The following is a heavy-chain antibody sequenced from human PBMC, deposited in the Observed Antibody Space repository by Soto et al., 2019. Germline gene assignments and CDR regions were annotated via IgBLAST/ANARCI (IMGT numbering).Heavy chain of an antibody. D-gene: IGHD2-15*01. CDR2: ISSSSYTI. J-gene: IGHJ4*02. Sequence: EVQLVESGGGLVQPGGSLRLSCAASGFTFSSYSMHWVRQAPGKGLEWVSYISSSSYTIYYADSVKGRFTISRDNAKNPLSLQMNSLRDEDTAVYYCARGYCSGGSCPEFDYWGQGTLVTVSS. V-gene: IGHV3-48*02. CDR3: ARGYCSGGSCPEFDY. CDR1: GFTFSSYS.